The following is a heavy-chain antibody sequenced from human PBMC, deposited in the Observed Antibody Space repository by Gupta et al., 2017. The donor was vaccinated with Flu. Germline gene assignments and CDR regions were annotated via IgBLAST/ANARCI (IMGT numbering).Heavy chain of an antibody. Sequence: VQLVESGGGFAQPGGSLRLSCAASGFGFSSYQMYWVRQAPGKGLEWVSDISSSGDTVYTEEAVKSRVTISRDNAKNSLYLQMNSLRGEDTAVYYCAKPYSVYDFGHWGKGTLVTVSS. V-gene: IGHV3-48*03. CDR3: AKPYSVYDFGH. CDR2: ISSSGDTV. CDR1: GFGFSSYQ. D-gene: IGHD5-12*01. J-gene: IGHJ4*02.